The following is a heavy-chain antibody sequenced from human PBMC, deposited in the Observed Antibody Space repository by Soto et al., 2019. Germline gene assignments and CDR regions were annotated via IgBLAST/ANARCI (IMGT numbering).Heavy chain of an antibody. CDR1: GFTFSSYG. CDR2: IWYDGSNK. Sequence: QVQLVESGGGVVQPGRSLRLSCAASGFTFSSYGMHWVRQAPGKGLEWVAVIWYDGSNKYYADSVKGRFTISRDNSKSTMYLQMNSRRAEDTAVYYCARDKEDIVLVPAAMGGMGVWGQGTTVTVSS. J-gene: IGHJ6*02. V-gene: IGHV3-33*01. D-gene: IGHD2-2*01. CDR3: ARDKEDIVLVPAAMGGMGV.